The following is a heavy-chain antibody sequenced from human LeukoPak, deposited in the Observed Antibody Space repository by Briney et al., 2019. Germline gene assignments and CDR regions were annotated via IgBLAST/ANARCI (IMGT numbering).Heavy chain of an antibody. Sequence: PSETLSNTFTVAGGSVRSYYWSWIRRPPGRGLEWIAYLSHSGSSDSNPSLTSRVTTLVDTSKNQFSLKLTSVTAADTAVYYCARARYANAWYAFDIWGHGTMVTVSS. CDR2: LSHSGSS. D-gene: IGHD2-2*01. CDR1: GGSVRSYY. J-gene: IGHJ3*02. V-gene: IGHV4-59*02. CDR3: ARARYANAWYAFDI.